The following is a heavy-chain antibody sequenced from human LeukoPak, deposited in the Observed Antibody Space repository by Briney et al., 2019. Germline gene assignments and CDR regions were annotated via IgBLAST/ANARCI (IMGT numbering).Heavy chain of an antibody. D-gene: IGHD3-9*01. V-gene: IGHV1-8*01. CDR1: GYTFTSYD. CDR3: ASTYYDILTGYYPFDY. CDR2: MNPNSGNT. Sequence: ASVKVSCKASGYTFTSYDINWVRQATGQGLEWMGWMNPNSGNTGYAQKFQGRVTMTRNTSISTAYMELSSLRSEDTAVYYCASTYYDILTGYYPFDYWGQGTLVTVSS. J-gene: IGHJ4*02.